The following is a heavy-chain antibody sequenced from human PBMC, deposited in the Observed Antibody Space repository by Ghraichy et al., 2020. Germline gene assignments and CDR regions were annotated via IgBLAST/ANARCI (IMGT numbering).Heavy chain of an antibody. Sequence: TLSLTCTVSGDSFSSSGYYWSWIRQHPGKGLEWIGHIYYSGSTDYNPSLKSRVTISTDTSKKQFSLKLSSVTAADTAVYYCARDSYYYDRRGYYLFDYWGQGILVTVSS. J-gene: IGHJ4*02. D-gene: IGHD3-22*01. V-gene: IGHV4-31*03. CDR2: IYYSGST. CDR1: GDSFSSSGYY. CDR3: ARDSYYYDRRGYYLFDY.